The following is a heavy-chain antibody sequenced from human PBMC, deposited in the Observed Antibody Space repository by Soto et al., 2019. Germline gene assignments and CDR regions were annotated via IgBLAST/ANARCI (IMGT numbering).Heavy chain of an antibody. CDR3: ARDSWVVTYDFWSGLRWFDP. CDR1: GGSISSSSYY. Sequence: SETLSLTCTVSGGSISSSSYYWGWIRQPPGKGLEWIGSIYYSGSTYYNPSLKIRVTISVDTSKNQFSLKLSSVTAADTAVYYCARDSWVVTYDFWSGLRWFDPWGQGTLVTVSS. V-gene: IGHV4-39*07. J-gene: IGHJ5*02. D-gene: IGHD3-3*01. CDR2: IYYSGST.